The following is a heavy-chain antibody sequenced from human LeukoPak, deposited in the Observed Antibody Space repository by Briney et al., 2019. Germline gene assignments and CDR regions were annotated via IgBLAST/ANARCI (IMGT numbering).Heavy chain of an antibody. Sequence: ASVKVSCKASGYTFTSYYMHWVRQAPGQGVEWMGIINPSGGSTSYAQKFQGRVTMTRDMSTSTVYMELSSLRSEDTAVYYCARDRSSRPDDYWGQGTLVTVSS. V-gene: IGHV1-46*01. CDR3: ARDRSSRPDDY. CDR1: GYTFTSYY. J-gene: IGHJ4*02. D-gene: IGHD6-6*01. CDR2: INPSGGST.